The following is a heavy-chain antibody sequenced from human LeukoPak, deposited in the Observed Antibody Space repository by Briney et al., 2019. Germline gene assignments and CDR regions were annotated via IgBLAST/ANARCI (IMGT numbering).Heavy chain of an antibody. CDR3: AREVCSGGSCYAVFDY. J-gene: IGHJ4*02. D-gene: IGHD2-15*01. V-gene: IGHV1-2*02. CDR2: INPNSGGT. CDR1: GYTFTGYY. Sequence: ASVKVSCKASGYTFTGYYMHWARQAPGQGLEWMGWINPNSGGTNYAQKFQGRVTMTRDTSISTAYMELSRLRSDDTAVYYCAREVCSGGSCYAVFDYWGQGTLVTVSS.